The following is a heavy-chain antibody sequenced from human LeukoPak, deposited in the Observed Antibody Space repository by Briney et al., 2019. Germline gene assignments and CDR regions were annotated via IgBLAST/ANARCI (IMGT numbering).Heavy chain of an antibody. J-gene: IGHJ4*02. CDR1: GFTFDDYA. CDR2: ISWNSGSI. CDR3: AKDIAACPSHFDY. V-gene: IGHV3-9*03. D-gene: IGHD6-6*01. Sequence: PGGSLGLSCAASGFTFDDYAMHWVRQAPGKGLEWVSGISWNSGSIGYADSVKGRFTISRDNAKNSLYLQMNSLRAEDMALYYCAKDIAACPSHFDYWGQGTLVTVSS.